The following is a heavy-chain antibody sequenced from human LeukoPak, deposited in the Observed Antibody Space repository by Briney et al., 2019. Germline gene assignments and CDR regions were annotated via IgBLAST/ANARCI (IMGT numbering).Heavy chain of an antibody. CDR1: GYTFTSYG. J-gene: IGHJ5*02. CDR3: ARDAGFGELSPYNWFDP. D-gene: IGHD3-10*01. Sequence: ASVKVSCKASGYTFTSYGISWVRQAPGQGLEWMGWISAYNGNTNYAQKLQGRVTMTTDTSTSTAYTELRSLRSDDTAVYYCARDAGFGELSPYNWFDPWGQGTLVTVSS. CDR2: ISAYNGNT. V-gene: IGHV1-18*01.